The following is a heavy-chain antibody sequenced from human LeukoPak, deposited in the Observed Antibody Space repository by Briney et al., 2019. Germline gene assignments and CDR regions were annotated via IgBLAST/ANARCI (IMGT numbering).Heavy chain of an antibody. D-gene: IGHD1-26*01. CDR1: CGSVSSGSCY. V-gene: IGHV4-61*03. CDR3: ARAPGIVGTTPFGNY. Sequence: PSEALSLTCSVFCGSVSSGSCYWSWIRQSPGKGLEWIGCIYYSGSTNYNPSLRGRVAMSIDTSKNHFSLRLISVTAADTAIYYCARAPGIVGTTPFGNYWGRGTLVTVSS. J-gene: IGHJ4*02. CDR2: IYYSGST.